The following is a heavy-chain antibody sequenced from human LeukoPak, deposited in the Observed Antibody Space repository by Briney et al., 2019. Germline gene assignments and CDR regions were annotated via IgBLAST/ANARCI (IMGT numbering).Heavy chain of an antibody. J-gene: IGHJ4*02. V-gene: IGHV3-7*01. CDR2: IKQDESEK. Sequence: GGSLRLSCAASGFTFSSYWMSWVRQAPGKGLEWVANIKQDESEKYYVDSVKGRFTISRDNAKNSLYLQMNSLRAEDTAVYYCARGSSVTANNFDYWGQGTLVTVSS. CDR3: ARGSSVTANNFDY. D-gene: IGHD4-11*01. CDR1: GFTFSSYW.